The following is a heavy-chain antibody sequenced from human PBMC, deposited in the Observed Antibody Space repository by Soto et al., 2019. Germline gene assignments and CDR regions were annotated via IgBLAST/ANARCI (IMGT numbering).Heavy chain of an antibody. CDR3: ERDLLEVGATRAPWDY. Sequence: GGSVKVSCKASGYTFTSYYMHWVRQAPGQGLEWMGIINPSGGSTSYAQKFQGRVTMTRDTSTSKCSMELSSLGSEDTAVYYCERDLLEVGATRAPWDYWGQGKLVTGSS. CDR2: INPSGGST. V-gene: IGHV1-46*01. D-gene: IGHD1-26*01. J-gene: IGHJ4*02. CDR1: GYTFTSYY.